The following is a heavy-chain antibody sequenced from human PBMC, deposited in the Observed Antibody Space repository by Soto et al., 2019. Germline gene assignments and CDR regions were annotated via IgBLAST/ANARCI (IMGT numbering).Heavy chain of an antibody. CDR3: ARRPEHFCSGYPEAFDC. J-gene: IGHJ4*02. Sequence: PGGSLRLSCAASGFDFTPFSMNWVRQAPGKGLEWVSFISPSSPYTSYADSVKGRFIISGDNAENSVYLQMNSLRAEDTGVYYCARRPEHFCSGYPEAFDCWGPGTLVTVAS. CDR2: ISPSSPYT. D-gene: IGHD3-3*02. CDR1: GFDFTPFS. V-gene: IGHV3-21*03.